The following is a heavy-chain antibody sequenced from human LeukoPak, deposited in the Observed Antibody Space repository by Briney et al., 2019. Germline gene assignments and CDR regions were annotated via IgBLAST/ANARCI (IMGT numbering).Heavy chain of an antibody. D-gene: IGHD2-2*02. CDR3: ARHRPRYCSSTSCYTTYYYYGMDV. J-gene: IGHJ6*02. CDR1: GYSFTSYW. Sequence: GESLKISCKGSGYSFTSYWIGWVRQMPGKGLEWMGIIYPGDSDTRYSPSFQGQVTISADKSISTAYLQWSSLKASDTAMYYCARHRPRYCSSTSCYTTYYYYGMDVWGQGTTVTVSS. V-gene: IGHV5-51*01. CDR2: IYPGDSDT.